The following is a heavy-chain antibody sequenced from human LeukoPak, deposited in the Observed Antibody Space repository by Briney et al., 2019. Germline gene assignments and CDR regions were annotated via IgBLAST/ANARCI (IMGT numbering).Heavy chain of an antibody. V-gene: IGHV3-9*01. Sequence: GGSLRLSCAASGFTFDNYTMHWVRQAPGKGLEWVSGISWNSGSIGYADSVKGRFTISRDNAKNSLYLQMNSLRAEDTALYYCAKDSFYGDYVGDAFDIWGQGTMVTVPS. J-gene: IGHJ3*02. D-gene: IGHD4-17*01. CDR2: ISWNSGSI. CDR3: AKDSFYGDYVGDAFDI. CDR1: GFTFDNYT.